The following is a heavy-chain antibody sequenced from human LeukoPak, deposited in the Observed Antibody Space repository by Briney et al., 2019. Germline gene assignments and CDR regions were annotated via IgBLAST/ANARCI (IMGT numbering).Heavy chain of an antibody. CDR1: GYSLSSGDF. J-gene: IGHJ4*01. D-gene: IGHD1-7*01. CDR2: MRHGGTT. CDR3: ARLRGNWNFYL. V-gene: IGHV4-38-2*01. Sequence: SETLSLRCGVSGYSLSSGDFWGGIRQAPGKGLQYIGSMRHGGTTYYNPSLKSRVTISIDSSYDRVFLKLDSVTAADTAVYYSARLRGNWNFYLWGQGALVTVSS.